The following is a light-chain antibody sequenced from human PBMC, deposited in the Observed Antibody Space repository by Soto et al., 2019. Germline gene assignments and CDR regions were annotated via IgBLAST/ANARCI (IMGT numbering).Light chain of an antibody. CDR2: GAS. V-gene: IGKV3-15*01. CDR3: QQYNNWPPVT. Sequence: EIVMTQSPATLSVSPGERATLSCRASQSVSSNLAWYQQKPGQAPRLLIYGASTRATGIPARFSGSGSGTXXXXXXXXLXSEDFAVYYCQQYNNWPPVTFGQGTRLEIK. J-gene: IGKJ5*01. CDR1: QSVSSN.